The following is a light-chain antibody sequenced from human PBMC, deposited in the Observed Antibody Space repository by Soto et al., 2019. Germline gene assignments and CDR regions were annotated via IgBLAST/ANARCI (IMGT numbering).Light chain of an antibody. CDR3: CSYATYNMI. CDR2: DGT. V-gene: IGLV2-23*01. CDR1: SNDFGTYYF. Sequence: QSALTQPASGSGSPGQSITISCTRTSNDFGTYYFVSWYQQHPDKAPKLIIYDGTERPSGVSNRFSGSKSGNTASLTISGLQAEDEAHYYCCSYATYNMILGGGTKLTVL. J-gene: IGLJ2*01.